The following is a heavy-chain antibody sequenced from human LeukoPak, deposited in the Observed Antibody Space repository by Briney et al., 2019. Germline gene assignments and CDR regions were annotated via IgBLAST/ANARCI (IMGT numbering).Heavy chain of an antibody. V-gene: IGHV3-30-3*01. Sequence: PGGSLRLSCAASGFTFSSYAMHWVRQAPGKGLEWVAVISYDGSNKYYADSVKGRFTISRDNSKNTLYLQMNSLRAEDTAVYYCARSARSGPNRNWGQGTLVTVSS. CDR1: GFTFSSYA. J-gene: IGHJ4*02. CDR3: ARSARSGPNRN. CDR2: ISYDGSNK. D-gene: IGHD2-15*01.